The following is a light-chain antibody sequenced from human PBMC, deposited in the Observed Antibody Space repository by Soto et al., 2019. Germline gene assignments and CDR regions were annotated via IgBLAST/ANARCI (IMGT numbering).Light chain of an antibody. Sequence: DIQMTQSPSSVSASVGDRITITCRTSQSFSNYLTWYQHKPGKAPKLLIYSATVLQSGVPSRLSGSGSGTDFTLTISRLQPEDSATYYCQQTYTIPWTFGQGTKVDIK. V-gene: IGKV1-39*01. CDR2: SAT. J-gene: IGKJ1*01. CDR1: QSFSNY. CDR3: QQTYTIPWT.